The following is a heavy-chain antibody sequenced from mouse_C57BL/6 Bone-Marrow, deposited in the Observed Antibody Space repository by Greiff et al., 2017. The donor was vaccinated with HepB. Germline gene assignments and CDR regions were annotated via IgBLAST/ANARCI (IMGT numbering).Heavy chain of an antibody. V-gene: IGHV1-78*01. CDR3: ARGAITTVVATDY. D-gene: IGHD1-1*01. CDR1: GYTFTDHT. J-gene: IGHJ2*01. CDR2: IYPRDGST. Sequence: VMLVESDAELVKPGASVKISCKVSGYTFTDHTIHWMKQRPEQGLEWIGYIYPRDGSTKYNEKFKGKATLTAAKSSSTAYMQLNSLTSEDSAVYFCARGAITTVVATDYWGQGTTLTVSS.